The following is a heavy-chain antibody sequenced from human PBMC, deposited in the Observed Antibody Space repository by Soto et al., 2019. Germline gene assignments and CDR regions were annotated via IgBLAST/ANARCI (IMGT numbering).Heavy chain of an antibody. D-gene: IGHD3-16*01. J-gene: IGHJ4*02. Sequence: GGSLRLSCAASGFTFSSYWMSWVRQAPGKGLEWVALVSATAGEKYYIDSVKGRFTISRDNSRNTVYLQMNSLRADDTAGYYCAKDRLAEGFDYWGQGTLVTVSS. CDR1: GFTFSSYW. V-gene: IGHV3-7*03. CDR2: VSATAGEK. CDR3: AKDRLAEGFDY.